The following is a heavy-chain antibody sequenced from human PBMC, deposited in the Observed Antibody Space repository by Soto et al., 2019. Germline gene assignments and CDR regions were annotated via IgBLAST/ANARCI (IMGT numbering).Heavy chain of an antibody. D-gene: IGHD2-2*02. V-gene: IGHV1-69*13. CDR2: IIPIFGTA. Sequence: SVKVSCKASGGTFSSYAISWVRQAPGQGLEWMGGIIPIFGTANYAQKFQGRVTITADESTSTAYMELSSLRSEDTAVYYCARRDCISTSCYNYYGMDVWGQGTTVTVSS. CDR3: ARRDCISTSCYNYYGMDV. CDR1: GGTFSSYA. J-gene: IGHJ6*02.